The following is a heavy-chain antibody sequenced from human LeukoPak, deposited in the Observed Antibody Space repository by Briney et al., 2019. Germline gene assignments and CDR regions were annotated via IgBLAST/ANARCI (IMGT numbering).Heavy chain of an antibody. CDR3: ARGESSGWPHGYHYALDI. Sequence: PSQTLSLTCTVSGGFISSGGYYWSWIRQHPGKGLEWIGYIYYSGSTYYNPSLKSRVTISVDTSKNQFSLKLSSVTAADTAVYYCARGESSGWPHGYHYALDIWGQGTTVTVSS. CDR2: IYYSGST. J-gene: IGHJ6*02. CDR1: GGFISSGGYY. V-gene: IGHV4-31*03. D-gene: IGHD3-22*01.